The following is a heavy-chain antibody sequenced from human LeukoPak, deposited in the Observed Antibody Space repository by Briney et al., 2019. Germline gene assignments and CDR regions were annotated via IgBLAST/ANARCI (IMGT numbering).Heavy chain of an antibody. D-gene: IGHD6-19*01. Sequence: GSLRLSCAVSGFTFSSYRMSCVRQAPGKGLEWVSSISRSGTYKYYADSVKGRFTISRDNDKHSLYLQMNSLRVEDTAVYYCAKGTDSVGGATNDYWGQGTLVTVSS. CDR2: ISRSGTYK. CDR1: GFTFSSYR. J-gene: IGHJ4*02. V-gene: IGHV3-21*01. CDR3: AKGTDSVGGATNDY.